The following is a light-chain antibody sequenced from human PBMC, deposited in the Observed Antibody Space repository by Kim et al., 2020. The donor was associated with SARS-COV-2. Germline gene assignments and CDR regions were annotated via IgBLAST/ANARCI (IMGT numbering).Light chain of an antibody. CDR1: SSDIGGYNY. CDR3: SAYTSISTLV. J-gene: IGLJ3*02. CDR2: DVS. V-gene: IGLV2-14*03. Sequence: GQSITISCTGTSSDIGGYNYVSWYQQHPGKAPKLMIYDVSNRPSGVSTRFSGSRSGNTASLTISGLQPEDEADYYCSAYTSISTLVFGGGTKLTVL.